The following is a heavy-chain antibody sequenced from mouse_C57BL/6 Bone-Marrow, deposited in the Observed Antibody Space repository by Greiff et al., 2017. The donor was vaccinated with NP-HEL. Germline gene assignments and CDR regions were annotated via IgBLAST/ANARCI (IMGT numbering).Heavy chain of an antibody. CDR3: ARDFDGLLAY. CDR2: ISDGGSYT. J-gene: IGHJ3*01. Sequence: VQLKESGGGLVKPGGSLKLSCAASGFTFSSYAMSWVRQTPEKRLEWVATISDGGSYTYYPDNVKGRFTISRDNAKNNLYLQMSHLKSEDTAMYYCARDFDGLLAYWGQGTLVTVSA. V-gene: IGHV5-4*01. D-gene: IGHD2-3*01. CDR1: GFTFSSYA.